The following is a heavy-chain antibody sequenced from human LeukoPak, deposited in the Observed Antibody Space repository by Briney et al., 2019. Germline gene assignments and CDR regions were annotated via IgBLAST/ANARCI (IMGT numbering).Heavy chain of an antibody. CDR3: ARAPSVATAEFDY. CDR2: INPNSGGT. V-gene: IGHV1-2*02. CDR1: GYTFTGYY. J-gene: IGHJ4*02. Sequence: ASVKVSCKASGYTFTGYYMHWVRQAPGQGLEWMGWINPNSGGTNYAQKFQGRVTMTRDTSISTAYMELSRLRSEDTAVYYCARAPSVATAEFDYWGQGTLVTVSS. D-gene: IGHD5-12*01.